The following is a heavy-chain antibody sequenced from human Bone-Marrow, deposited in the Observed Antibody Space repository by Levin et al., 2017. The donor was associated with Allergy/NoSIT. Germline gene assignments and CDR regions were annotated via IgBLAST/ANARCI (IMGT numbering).Heavy chain of an antibody. V-gene: IGHV4-61*08. D-gene: IGHD2-15*01. CDR3: ARSFYDSGGRWDYFDS. CDR2: IYHRGSS. J-gene: IGHJ4*02. Sequence: SQTLSLTCSVSGGSVSVAAYYWSWIRQSPGEGLEWIGYIYHRGSSDYNPSLQSRLRMSVDTSKNQFSLSLSSASAADTAVYYCARSFYDSGGRWDYFDSWGQGILVSVSS. CDR1: GGSVSVAAYY.